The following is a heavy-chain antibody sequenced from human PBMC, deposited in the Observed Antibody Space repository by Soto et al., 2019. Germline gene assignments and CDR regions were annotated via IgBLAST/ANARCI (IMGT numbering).Heavy chain of an antibody. J-gene: IGHJ4*02. CDR2: IIPILGIA. D-gene: IGHD3-9*01. CDR3: AREPFLTGNDY. Sequence: QVQLVQSGAEVKKPGSSVKVSCKASGGTFSSYTISWVRQAPGQGLEWMGRIIPILGIANYAQKFQGRVTITADKSTSTAYMELSSLRSEDTAVYYCAREPFLTGNDYWGQGTLVTVSS. V-gene: IGHV1-69*08. CDR1: GGTFSSYT.